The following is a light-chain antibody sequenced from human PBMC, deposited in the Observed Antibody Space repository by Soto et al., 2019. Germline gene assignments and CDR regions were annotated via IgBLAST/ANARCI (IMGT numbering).Light chain of an antibody. J-gene: IGLJ2*01. CDR3: LLYYGGAQVL. CDR2: STS. CDR1: XXAVTSAYY. V-gene: IGLV7-43*01. Sequence: QTVVTQEPSLTVSPXXXVTLTCAXXXXAVTSAYYTNWLQQKPGQAPRALIYSTSEKHSWTPARFSGSLLGGKAALTLSAAQPEDEADYYCLLYYGGAQVLFGGGTKLTVL.